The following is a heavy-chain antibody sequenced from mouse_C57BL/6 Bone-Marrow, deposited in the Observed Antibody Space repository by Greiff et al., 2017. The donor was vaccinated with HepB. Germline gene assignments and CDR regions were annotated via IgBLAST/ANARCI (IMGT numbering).Heavy chain of an antibody. V-gene: IGHV1-67*01. J-gene: IGHJ1*03. CDR2: ISTYYGDA. CDR1: GYTFTDYA. D-gene: IGHD1-1*01. Sequence: QVQLQQSGPELVRPGVSVKISCKGSGYTFTDYAMHWVKQSHAKSLEWIGVISTYYGDASYNQKFKDKATMTADKSSSTAYMELARLTSEDSAVYYCASIYYYGSYWYFDVWGTGTTVTVSS. CDR3: ASIYYYGSYWYFDV.